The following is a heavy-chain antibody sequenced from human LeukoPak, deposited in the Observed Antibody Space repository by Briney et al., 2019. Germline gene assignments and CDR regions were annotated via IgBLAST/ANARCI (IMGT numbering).Heavy chain of an antibody. CDR3: ARGQESSRYYDFWSGYSPFDY. V-gene: IGHV1-8*01. CDR2: MNPNSGNT. Sequence: ASVKVSCKASGYTFTSYDINWVRQATGQGLEWMGWMNPNSGNTGYAQKFQGRVTMTRNTSISTAYMELSSLRSEDTAVYYCARGQESSRYYDFWSGYSPFDYWGQGTLVTVSS. CDR1: GYTFTSYD. J-gene: IGHJ4*02. D-gene: IGHD3-3*01.